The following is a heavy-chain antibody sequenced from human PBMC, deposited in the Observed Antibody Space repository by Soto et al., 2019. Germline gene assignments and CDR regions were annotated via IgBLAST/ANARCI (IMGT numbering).Heavy chain of an antibody. Sequence: QLQLQESGPGLVKPSETLSLSCTVSGGSITSSFYWGWIRQPPGKGLEWIGSIYGTGNTYYNPSLKGRVTISDDTSNNQFSLTLISVTAADTAVYYCRSSSRYSTDVWGQGATVTVSS. CDR1: GGSITSSFY. J-gene: IGHJ6*02. D-gene: IGHD6-13*01. CDR2: IYGTGNT. CDR3: RSSSRYSTDV. V-gene: IGHV4-39*01.